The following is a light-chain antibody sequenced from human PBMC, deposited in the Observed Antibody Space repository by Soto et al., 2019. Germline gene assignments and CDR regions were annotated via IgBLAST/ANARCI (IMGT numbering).Light chain of an antibody. CDR2: GAS. Sequence: IVLTQSPGTLSLSPGERAALSCRASQSVSSSYVAWYQQKPGQAPRLLIYGASNRATGIADRFSGSGSGTDFTLTISRLEPEDFAVYYCQQYDNSPLTFGGGTKVDIK. CDR1: QSVSSSY. V-gene: IGKV3-20*01. J-gene: IGKJ4*01. CDR3: QQYDNSPLT.